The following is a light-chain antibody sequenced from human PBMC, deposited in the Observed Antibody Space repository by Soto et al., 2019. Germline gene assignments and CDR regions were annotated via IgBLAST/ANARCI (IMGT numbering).Light chain of an antibody. CDR1: QSVRSN. J-gene: IGKJ3*01. CDR3: QQYNNWPFT. Sequence: EIVMTQSPATLSLSPGERATLSCRARQSVRSNLAWYQQTPGQAPRLLIYGASTRATGIPARFSGSGSGTEFTLTISSLQSEDLAVYDCQQYNNWPFTFGPGTKVDIK. V-gene: IGKV3-15*01. CDR2: GAS.